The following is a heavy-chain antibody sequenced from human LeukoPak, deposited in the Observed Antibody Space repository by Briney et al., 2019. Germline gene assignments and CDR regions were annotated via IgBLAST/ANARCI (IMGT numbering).Heavy chain of an antibody. J-gene: IGHJ4*02. CDR3: VRDPAVAADDY. CDR2: SSSGGSAL. D-gene: IGHD6-19*01. Sequence: PGGSLRLSCAASGFTFSSYEMNWVRQAPGKGLEWVSYSSSGGSALYYADSVKGRFTIPRDNAKNSLYLQMNSLRAEDTAVYYCVRDPAVAADDYWGQGTLVTVPS. V-gene: IGHV3-48*03. CDR1: GFTFSSYE.